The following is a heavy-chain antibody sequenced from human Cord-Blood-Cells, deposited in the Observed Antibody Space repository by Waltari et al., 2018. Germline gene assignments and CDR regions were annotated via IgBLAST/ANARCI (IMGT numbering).Heavy chain of an antibody. Sequence: QVQLVQSGAEVKKPGASVKVSCKVSGYTLTELSMHWVRQAPGKGLEWMGGLDPEYGETIYAQKFQGRVTMTEDTSTDTAYMELSSLRSEDTAVYYCATGYYDFWSGFTTNWFDPWGQGTLVTVSS. CDR1: GYTLTELS. D-gene: IGHD3-3*01. CDR2: LDPEYGET. CDR3: ATGYYDFWSGFTTNWFDP. J-gene: IGHJ5*02. V-gene: IGHV1-24*01.